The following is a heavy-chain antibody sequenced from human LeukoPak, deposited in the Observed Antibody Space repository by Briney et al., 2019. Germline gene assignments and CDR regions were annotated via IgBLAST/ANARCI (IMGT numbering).Heavy chain of an antibody. CDR1: GGSISSYY. D-gene: IGHD3-9*01. CDR2: VYDSGTT. J-gene: IGHJ6*03. Sequence: PSETLSLTCTVSGGSISSYYWSWIRQPPGKGLEWFGYVYDSGTTNYNPSLKSRVTISVDTSKNQFSLKLSSVTAADTAVYYCARQQEYFGLLYYYYMDVWGKGTTVTISS. V-gene: IGHV4-59*01. CDR3: ARQQEYFGLLYYYYMDV.